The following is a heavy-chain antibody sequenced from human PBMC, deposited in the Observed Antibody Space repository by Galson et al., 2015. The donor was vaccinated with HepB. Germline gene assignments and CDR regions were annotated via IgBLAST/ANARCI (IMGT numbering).Heavy chain of an antibody. D-gene: IGHD3-16*01. CDR3: ASLRGADPLGFDY. V-gene: IGHV5-51*01. CDR2: IYPGDSHT. Sequence: QSGAEVKKPGESLKISCKGSGYTFTNHWIGWVRQMPGKGLEWMGIIYPGDSHTRYSPSFQGQVTISADKSISTAYLQWSSLKASDTAMYYCASLRGADPLGFDYWGQGTLATVSS. CDR1: GYTFTNHW. J-gene: IGHJ4*02.